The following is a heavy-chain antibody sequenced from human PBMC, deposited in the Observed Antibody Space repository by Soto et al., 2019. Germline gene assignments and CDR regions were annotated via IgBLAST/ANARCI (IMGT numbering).Heavy chain of an antibody. CDR3: AKDRGSGGIVAGTPDY. CDR2: FSAGGSR. CDR1: GFTVSSSA. J-gene: IGHJ4*02. D-gene: IGHD6-19*01. V-gene: IGHV3-23*01. Sequence: GGSLRLSCAASGFTVSSSAMIWVRQAPGKGLEWVATFSAGGSRSYADSVKGRFTISRNSSQNTLYLQMNGLRAEDTALYYCAKDRGSGGIVAGTPDYWGQGTLVTVST.